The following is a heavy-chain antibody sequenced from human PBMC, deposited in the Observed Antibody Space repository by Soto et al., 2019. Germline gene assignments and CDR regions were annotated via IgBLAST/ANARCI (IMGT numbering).Heavy chain of an antibody. V-gene: IGHV4-39*07. CDR1: GGSISSVYDY. CDR2: INHSGST. Sequence: SETLSLTCTVSGGSISSVYDYWSWIRQPPGKGLEWIGEINHSGSTNYNPSLKSRVTISVDTSKNQFSLKLSSVTAADTAVYYCARGLISRGYRNWGQGTLVTVSS. J-gene: IGHJ1*01. D-gene: IGHD5-18*01. CDR3: ARGLISRGYRN.